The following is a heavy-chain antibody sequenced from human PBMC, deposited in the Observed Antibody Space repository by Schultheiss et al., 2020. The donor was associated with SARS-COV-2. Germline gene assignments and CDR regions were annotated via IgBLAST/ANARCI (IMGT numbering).Heavy chain of an antibody. CDR3: ARILTSASTRVDY. Sequence: ASVKVSCKASGYTFTSYGISWVRQAPGQGLEWMGIINPSGGSTSYAQKFQGRVTMTTDTSTSTAYMELRSLTSDDTAVYYCARILTSASTRVDYWGQGTLVTVSS. J-gene: IGHJ4*02. CDR2: INPSGGST. V-gene: IGHV1-18*04. D-gene: IGHD2/OR15-2a*01. CDR1: GYTFTSYG.